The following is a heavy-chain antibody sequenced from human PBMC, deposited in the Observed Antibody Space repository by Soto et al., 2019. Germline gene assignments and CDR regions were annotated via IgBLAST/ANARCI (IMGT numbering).Heavy chain of an antibody. V-gene: IGHV6-1*01. J-gene: IGHJ4*01. CDR1: GDSVSGNSAG. CDR3: ARGEQYSGRIFDY. D-gene: IGHD1-26*01. CDR2: TYYRSKWYY. Sequence: SQTLSLTCAITGDSVSGNSAGWSWVRQSPSRGLERLGRTYYRSKWYYEYAVSVRGRITINPDTSKNQYSLQLNSVTPEDTAVYFCARGEQYSGRIFDYWGQGTLVTV.